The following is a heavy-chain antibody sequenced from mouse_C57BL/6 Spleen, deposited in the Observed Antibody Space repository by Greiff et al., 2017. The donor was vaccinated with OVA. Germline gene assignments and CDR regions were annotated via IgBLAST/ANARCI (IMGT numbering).Heavy chain of an antibody. J-gene: IGHJ2*01. Sequence: VQLQQSGAELVKPGASVKMSCKASGYTFTSYWITWVKQRPGQGLEWIGDIYPGSGSTNYNEKFKSKATLTVDTSSSTAYMQLSSLTSEDSAVYYCARSYYGSSLYYFDYWGQGTTLTVSS. D-gene: IGHD1-1*01. V-gene: IGHV1-55*01. CDR2: IYPGSGST. CDR3: ARSYYGSSLYYFDY. CDR1: GYTFTSYW.